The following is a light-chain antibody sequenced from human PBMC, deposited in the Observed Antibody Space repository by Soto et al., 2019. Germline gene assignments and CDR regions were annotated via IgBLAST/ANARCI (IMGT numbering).Light chain of an antibody. CDR3: LSFDSSLSVV. J-gene: IGLJ2*01. CDR1: SSNIGAGYD. V-gene: IGLV1-40*01. CDR2: GNT. Sequence: QAVVTQPPSVSGAPGQRVTISCTGSSSNIGAGYDVHWYQQLPGRAPKLLISGNTNRPSGVPDRFSGSKSGPSASLAIAGRQAEDEADYYCLSFDSSLSVVFGGGTKLTVL.